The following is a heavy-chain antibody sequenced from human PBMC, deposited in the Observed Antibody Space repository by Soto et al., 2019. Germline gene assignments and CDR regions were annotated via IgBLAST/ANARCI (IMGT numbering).Heavy chain of an antibody. Sequence: QVQLVQSGAEVKQPGSSVKVSCKTSGGTFSTYATYWVRQAPGQGLEWMGAIIPLFGTADYAQKFQGRVTITADESTSTADMELSSLRSEDTAVYYCARPKGSYSSGYYYFDYWGQGTLVTVSS. CDR3: ARPKGSYSSGYYYFDY. CDR1: GGTFSTYA. J-gene: IGHJ4*02. V-gene: IGHV1-69*01. D-gene: IGHD6-19*01. CDR2: IIPLFGTA.